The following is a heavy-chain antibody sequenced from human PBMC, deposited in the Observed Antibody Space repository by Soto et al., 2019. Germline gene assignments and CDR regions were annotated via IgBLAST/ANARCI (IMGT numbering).Heavy chain of an antibody. D-gene: IGHD2-15*01. CDR2: IYSSGST. CDR3: ARGGGRRVLALQIRNWFDP. V-gene: IGHV4-39*01. Sequence: SETLCLTCTVSGGSISSSSYFWGWLRQPPGQGLEWIVSIYSSGSTYYNPSLESRVTISVDTSKNQFSLNLSSVTAADTAVYYCARGGGRRVLALQIRNWFDPWGQGTLVTVSS. J-gene: IGHJ5*02. CDR1: GGSISSSSYF.